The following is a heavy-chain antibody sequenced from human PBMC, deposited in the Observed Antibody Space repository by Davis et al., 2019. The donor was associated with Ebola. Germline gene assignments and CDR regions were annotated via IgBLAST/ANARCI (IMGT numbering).Heavy chain of an antibody. D-gene: IGHD3-10*01. CDR3: AEAGGGSGSYYSGGYYYGMDV. Sequence: SVKVSCKASGGTFSSYAISWVRQAPGQGLEWMGGIIPIFGTAHYAQKFQGRVTITADESTSTAYMVLRSLRSEDTAVYYCAEAGGGSGSYYSGGYYYGMDVWGQGTTVTVSS. V-gene: IGHV1-69*13. CDR1: GGTFSSYA. CDR2: IIPIFGTA. J-gene: IGHJ6*02.